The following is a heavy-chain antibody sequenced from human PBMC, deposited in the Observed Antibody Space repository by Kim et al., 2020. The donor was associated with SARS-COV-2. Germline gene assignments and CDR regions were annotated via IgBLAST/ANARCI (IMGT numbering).Heavy chain of an antibody. J-gene: IGHJ4*02. CDR3: TMGAGWTRFDY. D-gene: IGHD3-16*01. CDR2: IRNKAYGGTT. V-gene: IGHV3-49*03. Sequence: GGSLRLSCTASGFTFGDYAMSWFRQAPGKGLEWVGFIRNKAYGGTTEYAASVKGRFTISRDDSKSIAYLQMNSLKTEDTAVYYCTMGAGWTRFDYWGQGTLVTVSS. CDR1: GFTFGDYA.